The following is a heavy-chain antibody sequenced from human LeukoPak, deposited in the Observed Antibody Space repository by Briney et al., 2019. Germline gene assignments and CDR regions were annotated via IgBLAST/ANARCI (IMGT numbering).Heavy chain of an antibody. Sequence: PSETLSLTRTVSGGSIGSHYWTWIRQPPGRGLEWIGYVRYSGSTDYNPSLKSRVTISLDTSNNQFSLRLNSVTAADTAVYYCARDRGSGLDYWGQGTLVTVSS. CDR2: VRYSGST. CDR1: GGSIGSHY. D-gene: IGHD6-25*01. J-gene: IGHJ4*02. V-gene: IGHV4-59*11. CDR3: ARDRGSGLDY.